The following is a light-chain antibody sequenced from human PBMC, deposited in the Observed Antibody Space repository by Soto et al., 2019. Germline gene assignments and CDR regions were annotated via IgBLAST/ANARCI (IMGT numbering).Light chain of an antibody. J-gene: IGLJ1*01. V-gene: IGLV2-14*01. CDR3: GSITRSSTSV. Sequence: QSALSQPASVSGSPGQSITISCTGTSSDVGGFEYVSWYQHQPGKAPKLIIYDVTKRPSGVSNRFSGSKSGNTASLTISGIQAEDEGDYYCGSITRSSTSVFGTATNVTVL. CDR2: DVT. CDR1: SSDVGGFEY.